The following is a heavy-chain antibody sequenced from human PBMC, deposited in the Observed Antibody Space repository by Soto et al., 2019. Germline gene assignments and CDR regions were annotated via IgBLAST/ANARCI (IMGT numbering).Heavy chain of an antibody. CDR2: VYHSGST. V-gene: IGHV4-4*02. CDR1: GGSITSGYW. Sequence: QVQLQESGPGLLKPSETLSLTCAVYGGSITSGYWWTWVRQPPGKGLEWVGEVYHSGSTNYNPSLKIRVTISVDKAKNQFSMKMTPVTAADTAVYYCASRSNFGPYLGQGTLVTFSS. D-gene: IGHD3-3*01. CDR3: ASRSNFGPY. J-gene: IGHJ4*02.